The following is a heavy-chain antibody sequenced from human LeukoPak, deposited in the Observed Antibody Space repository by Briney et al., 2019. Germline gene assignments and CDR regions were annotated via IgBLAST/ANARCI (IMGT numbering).Heavy chain of an antibody. J-gene: IGHJ4*02. CDR2: IKSKVDGGTT. V-gene: IGHV3-15*07. Sequence: GGSLRLSCAPSGFTFSSAWMHRVRQAPGEGLEWVGRIKSKVDGGTTDYAAPVKGRFTISRDDLENMLYLQMNSLKTEDTAVYYCIADTPPWNPYGLDYWGQGTLVTVSS. CDR1: GFTFSSAW. D-gene: IGHD1-1*01. CDR3: IADTPPWNPYGLDY.